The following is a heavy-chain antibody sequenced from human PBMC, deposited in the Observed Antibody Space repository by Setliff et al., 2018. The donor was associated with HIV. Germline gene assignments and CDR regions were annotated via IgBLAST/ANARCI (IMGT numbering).Heavy chain of an antibody. J-gene: IGHJ3*02. V-gene: IGHV3-74*01. CDR3: ARPGATGGAYDI. Sequence: GGSLRLSCAVSGFTFSSHWMHWVRQAPGKGLVWVSFINTDGSTTRYADSVKGRFTISRDNAKNTLYLQINSLRAEDTAVYYCARPGATGGAYDIWGQGTTVT. CDR2: INTDGSTT. CDR1: GFTFSSHW. D-gene: IGHD3-16*01.